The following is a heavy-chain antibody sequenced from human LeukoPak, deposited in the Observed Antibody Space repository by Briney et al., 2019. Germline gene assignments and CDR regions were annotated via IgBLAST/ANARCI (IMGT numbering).Heavy chain of an antibody. CDR1: GYSISSNHW. J-gene: IGHJ5*02. V-gene: IGHV4-28*01. Sequence: SETLSLTCAVSGYSISSNHWWGWIRQPPGKGLEWIGYIYYSGSTNYNPSLKSRVTISVDTSKNQFSLKLSSVTAADTAVYYCASLGRIAAAGLWFDPWGQGTLVTVSS. CDR2: IYYSGST. CDR3: ASLGRIAAAGLWFDP. D-gene: IGHD6-13*01.